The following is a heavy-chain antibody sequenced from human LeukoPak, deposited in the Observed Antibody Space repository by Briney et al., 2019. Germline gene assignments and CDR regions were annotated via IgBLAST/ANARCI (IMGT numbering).Heavy chain of an antibody. V-gene: IGHV4-59*01. Sequence: SETLSLTCTVSGGSISSYYWSWIRQPPGKGLEWIGYIYYSGSTNYNPSLKSRVTISVDTSKNQFSLKLSSVTAADTAVYYCARIIVVPAAKAAFDIWGQGTMATVSS. J-gene: IGHJ3*02. D-gene: IGHD2-2*01. CDR3: ARIIVVPAAKAAFDI. CDR2: IYYSGST. CDR1: GGSISSYY.